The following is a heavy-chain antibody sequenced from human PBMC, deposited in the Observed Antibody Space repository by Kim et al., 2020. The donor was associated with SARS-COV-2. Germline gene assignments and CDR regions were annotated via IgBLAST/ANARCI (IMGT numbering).Heavy chain of an antibody. V-gene: IGHV1-3*01. Sequence: ASVKVSCKASGYTFTSYAMHWVRQAPGQRLEWMGWINAGNGNTKYSQKFQGRVTITRDTSASTAYMELSSLRSEDTAVYYCARRHRCGGDCYYDYWGQGTLVTVSS. J-gene: IGHJ4*02. D-gene: IGHD2-21*02. CDR2: INAGNGNT. CDR3: ARRHRCGGDCYYDY. CDR1: GYTFTSYA.